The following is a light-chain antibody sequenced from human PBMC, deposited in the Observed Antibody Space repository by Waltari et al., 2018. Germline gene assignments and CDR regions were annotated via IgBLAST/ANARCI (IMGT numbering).Light chain of an antibody. V-gene: IGLV1-47*01. Sequence: QSVLTQPPSACVTPGQTVTLSCSGRSPNVGIIYAYWYQKVPGTAPKLRLHRNNRPPCGVPDRVSCSRSVTSASLAIRGLRSEDVADYYCESWDNSPSIHVVFGGGTKLTVL. CDR2: RNN. CDR1: SPNVGIIY. CDR3: ESWDNSPSIHVV. J-gene: IGLJ2*01.